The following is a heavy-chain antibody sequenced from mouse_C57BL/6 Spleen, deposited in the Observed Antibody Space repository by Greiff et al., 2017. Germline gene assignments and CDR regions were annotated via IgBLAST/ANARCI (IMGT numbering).Heavy chain of an antibody. CDR3: ARGDYYGSSHWYFDV. J-gene: IGHJ1*03. D-gene: IGHD1-1*01. CDR2: INPSTGGT. CDR1: GYSFTGYY. V-gene: IGHV1-42*01. Sequence: EVKLMESGPELVKPGASVKISCKASGYSFTGYYMNWVKQSPEKSLEWIGEINPSTGGTTYNQKFKAKATLTVDKSSSTAYMQLKSLTSEDSAVYYCARGDYYGSSHWYFDVWGTGTTVTVSS.